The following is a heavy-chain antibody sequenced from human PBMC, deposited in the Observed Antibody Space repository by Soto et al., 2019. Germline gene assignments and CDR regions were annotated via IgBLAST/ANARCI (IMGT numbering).Heavy chain of an antibody. D-gene: IGHD3-9*01. V-gene: IGHV4-4*02. Sequence: QMQLQVSGPGLVKPSETLSLTCAVSGASIIAEQRWTWVRQTPGKGLEWIGEIHHSGITRTNPSLSSRVTMSVDTSWTQFFLTLTSVTAADTAVYYCATGFAWYAMDYWCHWTQVIVS. CDR1: GASIIAEQR. J-gene: IGHJ4*03. CDR3: ATGFAWYAMDY. CDR2: IHHSGIT.